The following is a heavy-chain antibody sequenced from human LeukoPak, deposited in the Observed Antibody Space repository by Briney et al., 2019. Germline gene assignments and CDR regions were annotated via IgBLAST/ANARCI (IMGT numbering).Heavy chain of an antibody. V-gene: IGHV4-31*03. J-gene: IGHJ4*02. Sequence: PSQTLSLTCTVSGGSISSGGYYWSWIRQHPGKGLEWIGYIYYSGSTYYDPSLKSRVTISVDTSKNQFSLKLSSVTAADTAVYYCARVEAYYYDSSGYYVGFFDYWGQGTLVTVSS. CDR2: IYYSGST. CDR1: GGSISSGGYY. CDR3: ARVEAYYYDSSGYYVGFFDY. D-gene: IGHD3-22*01.